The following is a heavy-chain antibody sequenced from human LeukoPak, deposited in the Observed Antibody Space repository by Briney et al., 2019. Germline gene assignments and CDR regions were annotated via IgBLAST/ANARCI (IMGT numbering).Heavy chain of an antibody. CDR2: ISDDGGRK. CDR3: AKRPSDYGDYVSYFDY. CDR1: GFSFISYG. V-gene: IGHV3-30*18. J-gene: IGHJ4*02. D-gene: IGHD4-17*01. Sequence: TGGSLRLSCAASGFSFISYGMHWVRQAPGKGLEWVGVISDDGGRKDYADSVKGRFTISRYNSKDTLYLQMNSLRAEDTAVYYCAKRPSDYGDYVSYFDYWGQGTLVTVSS.